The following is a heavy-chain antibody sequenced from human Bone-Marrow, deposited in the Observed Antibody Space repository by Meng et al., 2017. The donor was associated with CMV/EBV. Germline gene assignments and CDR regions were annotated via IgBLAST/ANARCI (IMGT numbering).Heavy chain of an antibody. CDR3: ARVGFGNYIPYYYYYYGMDV. Sequence: SVKVSCKASGGTFSSYAISWVRQAPGQGLEWMGGIIPIFGTANYAQKFQGRVTITTDESTSKAYMELSSLRSEDTAVYYCARVGFGNYIPYYYYYYGMDVWGQGTTVTVSS. CDR1: GGTFSSYA. V-gene: IGHV1-69*05. D-gene: IGHD4-11*01. CDR2: IIPIFGTA. J-gene: IGHJ6*02.